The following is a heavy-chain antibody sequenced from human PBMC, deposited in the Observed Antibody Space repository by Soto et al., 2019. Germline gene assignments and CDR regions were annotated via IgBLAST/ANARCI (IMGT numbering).Heavy chain of an antibody. CDR2: IYYSGSA. CDR1: GGSITSSSYY. V-gene: IGHV4-39*01. Sequence: SETLSLTCTVSGGSITSSSYYWGWIRQPPGKGLEWIGSIYYSGSAYYNPSLKSRVTISVDTSKNQFSLKLSSVTAADTAVYYCATQEVGGSYVYTFDPWGQGTLVTVSS. CDR3: ATQEVGGSYVYTFDP. D-gene: IGHD1-26*01. J-gene: IGHJ5*02.